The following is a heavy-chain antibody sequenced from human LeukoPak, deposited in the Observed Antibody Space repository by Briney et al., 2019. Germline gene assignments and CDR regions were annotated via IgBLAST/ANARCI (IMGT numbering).Heavy chain of an antibody. CDR3: ARDRERYYYFGMDV. CDR1: GFTFSSYW. Sequence: GGSLRLSCAASGFTFSSYWMHRVRQAPGKGLVWVSRINSDGSSTSYADSVKGRFTISRDNAKNTLYLQMNSLRAEDTAVYYCARDRERYYYFGMDVWGKGTTVTVSS. CDR2: INSDGSST. V-gene: IGHV3-74*01. J-gene: IGHJ6*04.